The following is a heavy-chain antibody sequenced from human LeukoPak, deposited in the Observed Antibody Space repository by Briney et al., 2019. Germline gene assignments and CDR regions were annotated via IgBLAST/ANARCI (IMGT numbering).Heavy chain of an antibody. CDR2: IYHSGST. D-gene: IGHD3-22*01. CDR1: GYSISSGYY. CDR3: ARDHYYDSSGYYVDY. V-gene: IGHV4-38-2*02. J-gene: IGHJ4*02. Sequence: SETLSLTCTVSGYSISSGYYWGWIRQPPGKGLEWIGSIYHSGSTYYNPSLKSRVTISVDTSKNQFSLKLSSVTAADTAVYYCARDHYYDSSGYYVDYWGQGTLVTVSS.